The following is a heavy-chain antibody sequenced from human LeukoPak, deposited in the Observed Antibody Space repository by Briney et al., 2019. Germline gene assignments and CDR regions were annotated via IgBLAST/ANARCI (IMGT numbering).Heavy chain of an antibody. CDR2: ISNTGSVI. CDR1: GSTFSSHT. D-gene: IGHD3-22*01. Sequence: PGGSLRLSCAASGSTFSSHTMNWVRQAPGKGLEWISYISNTGSVIYYADSVKGRFTISRDNAKNSLYLQMNSLRAEDTALYYCAKDLDESTTPYYYDSSGYGFDYWGQGTLVTVSS. J-gene: IGHJ4*02. V-gene: IGHV3-48*04. CDR3: AKDLDESTTPYYYDSSGYGFDY.